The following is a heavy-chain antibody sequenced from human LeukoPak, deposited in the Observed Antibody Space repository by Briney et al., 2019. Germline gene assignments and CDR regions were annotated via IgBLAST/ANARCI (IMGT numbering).Heavy chain of an antibody. Sequence: SETLSLTCTVSGGSISSGGYYWSWIRQPPGKGLEWIGYIYHSGSTYYNPSLKSRVTISVDTSKNQFSLKLSSVTAADTAVYYCASYGGAIAARPTSFDYWGQGTLVTVSS. D-gene: IGHD6-6*01. CDR2: IYHSGST. CDR3: ASYGGAIAARPTSFDY. V-gene: IGHV4-30-2*01. J-gene: IGHJ4*02. CDR1: GGSISSGGYY.